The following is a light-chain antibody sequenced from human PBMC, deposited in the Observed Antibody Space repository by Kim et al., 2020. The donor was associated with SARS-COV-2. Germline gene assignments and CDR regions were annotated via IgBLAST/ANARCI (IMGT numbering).Light chain of an antibody. V-gene: IGLV3-21*04. J-gene: IGLJ2*01. CDR1: NIGSKN. CDR2: YDS. CDR3: QVWDATSDHIV. Sequence: PGKTATITCGGDNIGSKNVHWYQQKPGQAPVLVISYDSDRPSGIPERFSGSNSGITATLSISRVEAGDEADFYCQVWDATSDHIVFGGGTQLTVL.